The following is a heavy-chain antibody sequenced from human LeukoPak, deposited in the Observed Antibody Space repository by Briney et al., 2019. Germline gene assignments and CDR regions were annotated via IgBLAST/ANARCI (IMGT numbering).Heavy chain of an antibody. CDR3: ASRSSIWSGYQDTLYYFDS. D-gene: IGHD3-3*01. V-gene: IGHV4-59*01. Sequence: SETLSLTCTVSGGSISSSYWSWIRQPPGKRLEWIGHIYYSGSTNYNPSLKSRVTISVDTSKNQFSLKLSSVTAADTAVYYCASRSSIWSGYQDTLYYFDSWGQGTLVTVSS. J-gene: IGHJ4*02. CDR1: GGSISSSY. CDR2: IYYSGST.